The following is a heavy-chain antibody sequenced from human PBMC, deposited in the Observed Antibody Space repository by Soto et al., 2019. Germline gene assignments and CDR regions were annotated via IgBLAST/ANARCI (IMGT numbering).Heavy chain of an antibody. V-gene: IGHV3-7*01. CDR3: AVRYADY. Sequence: EVQLVESGGGLVQPGASLRLSCAASGFSFSTYWMTWVRQAPGKGLEWVANIKPDGSQKYYVNSVKGRFTISRDNAKRSVYLQMDSLRVEDTALYFCAVRYADYWGQGALVTVSS. D-gene: IGHD2-2*01. CDR1: GFSFSTYW. J-gene: IGHJ4*02. CDR2: IKPDGSQK.